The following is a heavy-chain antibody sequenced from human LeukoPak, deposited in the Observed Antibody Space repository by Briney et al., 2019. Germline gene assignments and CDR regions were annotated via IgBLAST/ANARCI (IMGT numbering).Heavy chain of an antibody. V-gene: IGHV4-39*01. CDR3: ARRDGYNLYNWFDP. CDR1: GGSISSSSYY. D-gene: IGHD5-24*01. CDR2: IYYSGST. J-gene: IGHJ5*02. Sequence: SETLSLTCTVSGGSISSSSYYWGWIRQPPGKGLEWIGSIYYSGSTYYNPSLKSRVTISVDTSKNQFSLKLSSVTAADTAVYYCARRDGYNLYNWFDPSGQGTLVPVSS.